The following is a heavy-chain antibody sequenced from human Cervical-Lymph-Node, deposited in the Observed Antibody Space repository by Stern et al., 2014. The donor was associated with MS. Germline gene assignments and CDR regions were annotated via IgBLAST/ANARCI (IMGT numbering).Heavy chain of an antibody. CDR1: GGSFSSST. V-gene: IGHV1-69*09. D-gene: IGHD1-1*01. CDR3: ARDQLDGLDV. Sequence: VQLVESGGEARKPGSSAKVSCKASGGSFSSSTIHWIRQAPGVGLEWLVRVIPIIGITNYAQKFQGRVSITASKSTGTAYMDLSSLTSDDTAVYFCARDQLDGLDVWGHGTPVIVSS. J-gene: IGHJ6*02. CDR2: VIPIIGIT.